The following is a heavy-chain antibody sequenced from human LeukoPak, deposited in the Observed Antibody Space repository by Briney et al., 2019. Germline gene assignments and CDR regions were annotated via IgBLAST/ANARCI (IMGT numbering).Heavy chain of an antibody. CDR2: IYYSGST. D-gene: IGHD3-9*01. V-gene: IGHV4-59*01. CDR3: ARGDWFLNY. Sequence: SETLSLTCTVSGGSISSFYWSWIRQPPGKGLEWIGYIYYSGSTNYNPSLKSRVPISVDTSKNQFSLKLSSVTAADTAVYYCARGDWFLNYWGQGTLVTVSS. CDR1: GGSISSFY. J-gene: IGHJ4*02.